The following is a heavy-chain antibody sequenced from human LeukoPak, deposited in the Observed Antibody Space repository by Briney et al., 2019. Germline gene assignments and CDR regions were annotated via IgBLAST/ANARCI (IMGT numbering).Heavy chain of an antibody. CDR1: GGTFSSYA. Sequence: SVKVSCKASGGTFSSYAISWVRQAPGQGLEWMGGIIPIFGTANYAQKFQGRVTITTDESTSTAYMELSSLRSEDTAVYYCARDWESRSYYYYMDVWGKGTTVTVSS. J-gene: IGHJ6*03. CDR2: IIPIFGTA. V-gene: IGHV1-69*05. CDR3: ARDWESRSYYYYMDV. D-gene: IGHD1-26*01.